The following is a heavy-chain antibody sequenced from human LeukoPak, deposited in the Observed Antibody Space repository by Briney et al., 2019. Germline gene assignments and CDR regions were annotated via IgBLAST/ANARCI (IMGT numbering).Heavy chain of an antibody. Sequence: GASVTVSCKASGYTFTSCYMHWVRQAPGQGLEWMGIINPSGGSTSYAQKFQGRVTMTRDTSTSTVYMELSSLRSEDTAVYYCARDPGIAAAGSQPFDYWGQGTLVTVSS. D-gene: IGHD6-13*01. CDR3: ARDPGIAAAGSQPFDY. J-gene: IGHJ4*02. V-gene: IGHV1-46*01. CDR1: GYTFTSCY. CDR2: INPSGGST.